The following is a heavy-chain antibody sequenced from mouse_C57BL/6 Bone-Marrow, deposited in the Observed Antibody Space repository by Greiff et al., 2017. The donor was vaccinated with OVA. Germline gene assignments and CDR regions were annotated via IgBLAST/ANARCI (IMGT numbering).Heavy chain of an antibody. CDR1: GYTFTDYY. CDR3: ARYGNYVLYYFDY. J-gene: IGHJ2*01. D-gene: IGHD2-1*01. CDR2: INPYNGGT. V-gene: IGHV1-19*01. Sequence: VQLQQSGPVLVKPGASVKMSCKASGYTFTDYYMNWVKQSPGKSLEWIGVINPYNGGTSYNQKFKGKATLTVDKSSSTAYMELNSLTSEDSAVYYCARYGNYVLYYFDYWGQGTTLTVSS.